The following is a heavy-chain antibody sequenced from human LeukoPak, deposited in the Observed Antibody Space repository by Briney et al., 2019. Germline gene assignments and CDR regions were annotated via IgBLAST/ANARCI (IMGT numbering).Heavy chain of an antibody. CDR3: ARPAAGYSSSRYDY. CDR2: IDPSDSYT. J-gene: IGHJ4*02. Sequence: GESLKISCKGSGYSFTCYWIGWVRQMPGKGLEWMGRIDPSDSYTNYSPSFQGHVTISADKSISTAYLQWSSLKASDTAMYYCARPAAGYSSSRYDYWGQGTLVTVSS. V-gene: IGHV5-10-1*01. D-gene: IGHD6-13*01. CDR1: GYSFTCYW.